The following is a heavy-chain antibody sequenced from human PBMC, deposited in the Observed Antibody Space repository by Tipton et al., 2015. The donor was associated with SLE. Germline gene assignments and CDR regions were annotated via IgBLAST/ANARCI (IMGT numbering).Heavy chain of an antibody. Sequence: QVQLVQSGAEVKKPGASVKVSCKASGYTFTGYYMHWVRQAPGQGLEWMGWISGYNSDTYYTQKLQDRVTMTKDTSSSTAYMELRSLRPDDTAVYYCAREDESSGYYRGGFDYWGQGTLVTVSS. D-gene: IGHD3-22*01. V-gene: IGHV1-18*04. CDR1: GYTFTGYY. CDR2: ISGYNSDT. CDR3: AREDESSGYYRGGFDY. J-gene: IGHJ4*02.